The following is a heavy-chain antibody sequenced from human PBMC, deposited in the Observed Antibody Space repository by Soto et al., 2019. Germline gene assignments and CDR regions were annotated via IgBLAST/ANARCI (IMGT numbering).Heavy chain of an antibody. CDR1: GFTFNSYA. CDR2: ITGGGGST. V-gene: IGHV3-23*01. D-gene: IGHD6-13*01. Sequence: PGGSLRLSCAASGFTFNSYAINWVRQAPGKGLGWVSGITGGGGSTFYADSVKGRFTISRDSSKNTVYLQMNSLRAEDTAVYYCSREFMGISRGCFDPWGQGTLVTVSS. CDR3: SREFMGISRGCFDP. J-gene: IGHJ5*02.